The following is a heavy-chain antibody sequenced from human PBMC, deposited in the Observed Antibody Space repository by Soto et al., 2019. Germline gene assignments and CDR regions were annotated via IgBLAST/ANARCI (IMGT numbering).Heavy chain of an antibody. CDR3: EVVAATDYYYGRDV. J-gene: IGHJ6*02. V-gene: IGHV1-8*01. Sequence: QVQLVQSGAEVKKPGASVKVSCKASGYTFTSYDINWVRQATGQGLEWMGWMNPNSGNTGYAQKFQGRVTMTRNTYISTAYMELSSLRSEDTAVYYCEVVAATDYYYGRDVWGQGTTVTVSS. CDR2: MNPNSGNT. CDR1: GYTFTSYD. D-gene: IGHD2-15*01.